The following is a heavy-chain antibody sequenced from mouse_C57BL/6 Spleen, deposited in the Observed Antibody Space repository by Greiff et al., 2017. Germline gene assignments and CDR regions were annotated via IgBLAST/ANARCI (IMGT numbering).Heavy chain of an antibody. CDR1: GYAFSSSW. CDR2: IYPGDGDT. V-gene: IGHV1-82*01. Sequence: QVQLQQSGPELVKPGASVKISCKASGYAFSSSWMNWVKQRPGKGLEWIGRIYPGDGDTNYNGKFKGKATLTADKSSSTAYMQLSSLTSEDSAVYFCARFSNYDAWFAYWGQGTLVTVSA. CDR3: ARFSNYDAWFAY. J-gene: IGHJ3*01. D-gene: IGHD2-5*01.